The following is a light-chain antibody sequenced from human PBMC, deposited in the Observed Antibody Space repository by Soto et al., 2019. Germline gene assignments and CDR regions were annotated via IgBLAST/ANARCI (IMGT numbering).Light chain of an antibody. CDR1: EDISNY. CDR3: QNYNRAPWT. CDR2: GAS. Sequence: DIQMTQYPSSLSASVGDRVTITCRASEDISNYLAWYQQKPGKVPTLLIYGASPLQSGFPSRFSGSGSGTDFTLTISSLQTEDVATYYCQNYNRAPWTFGQGTKLESK. V-gene: IGKV1-27*01. J-gene: IGKJ1*01.